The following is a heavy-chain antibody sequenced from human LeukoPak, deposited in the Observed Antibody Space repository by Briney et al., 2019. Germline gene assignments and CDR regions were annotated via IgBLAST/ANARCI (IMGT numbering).Heavy chain of an antibody. CDR2: IYYSGST. CDR1: GGSISSTSHY. J-gene: IGHJ4*02. V-gene: IGHV4-39*07. D-gene: IGHD2-15*01. Sequence: SETLSLTCTVSGGSISSTSHYWGWIRQPPGMGLEWIGSIYYSGSTYYNPSLKSRVTISIDTSKNQFSLKLNSVTAADTAVYYCARAAYIVVVVAADYWGQGALVTVSS. CDR3: ARAAYIVVVVAADY.